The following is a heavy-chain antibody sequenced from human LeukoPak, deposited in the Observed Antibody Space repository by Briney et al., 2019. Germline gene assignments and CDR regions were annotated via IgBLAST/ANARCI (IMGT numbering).Heavy chain of an antibody. Sequence: SVKVSCKASGYTFTSYDIKWVRQATGQGLEWIGWMNPNSGNTGYAQKFQCRVTMTRNTSISTAYMELSSLRSEDTAVYYCTSTRVDTAMVTDYWGQGTLVTVSS. CDR2: MNPNSGNT. CDR3: TSTRVDTAMVTDY. D-gene: IGHD5-18*01. CDR1: GYTFTSYD. V-gene: IGHV1-8*01. J-gene: IGHJ4*02.